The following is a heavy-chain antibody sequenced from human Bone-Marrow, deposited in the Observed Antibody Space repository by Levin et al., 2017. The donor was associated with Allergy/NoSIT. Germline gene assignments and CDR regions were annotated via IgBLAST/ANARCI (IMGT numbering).Heavy chain of an antibody. J-gene: IGHJ4*02. D-gene: IGHD2-2*01. CDR1: GYSFTSYW. CDR2: IDPSDSYT. V-gene: IGHV5-10-1*01. CDR3: ARSPIGYCSSTSCYSPDY. Sequence: GESLKISCKGSGYSFTSYWISWVRQMPGKGLEWMGRIDPSDSYTNYSPSFQGHVTISADKSISTAYLQWSSLKASDTAMYYCARSPIGYCSSTSCYSPDYWGQGTLVTVSS.